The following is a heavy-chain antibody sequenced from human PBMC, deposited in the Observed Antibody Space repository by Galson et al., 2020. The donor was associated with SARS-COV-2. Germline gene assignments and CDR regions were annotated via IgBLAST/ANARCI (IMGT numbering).Heavy chain of an antibody. Sequence: GGSLRLSCAAAGFTFSIYGMHWVRQAPGKGLEWVAGISSGGTYKYYADFVEGRFSISRDISKNTLYLQMDSLRVDDTAIFYCAKDRGPNGPALDYWGQGALVTVSS. D-gene: IGHD3-10*01. CDR2: ISSGGTYK. V-gene: IGHV3-30*18. CDR1: GFTFSIYG. CDR3: AKDRGPNGPALDY. J-gene: IGHJ4*02.